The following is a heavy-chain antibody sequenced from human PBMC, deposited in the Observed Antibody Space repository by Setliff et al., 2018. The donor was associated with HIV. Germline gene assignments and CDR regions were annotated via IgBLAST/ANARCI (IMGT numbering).Heavy chain of an antibody. CDR3: AKSNPGIGFWYFDL. CDR2: ISYDGSNK. CDR1: GFTFSSYG. J-gene: IGHJ2*01. V-gene: IGHV3-30*18. Sequence: LRLSCAASGFTFSSYGMHWVRQAPGKGLEWVAVISYDGSNKYYADSVKGRFTISRDNSKNTLYLQMNSLRAEDTAVYYCAKSNPGIGFWYFDLWGRGTLVTVSS. D-gene: IGHD3-10*01.